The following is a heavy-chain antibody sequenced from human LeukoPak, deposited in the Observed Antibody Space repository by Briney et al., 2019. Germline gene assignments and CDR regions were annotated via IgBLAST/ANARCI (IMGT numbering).Heavy chain of an antibody. J-gene: IGHJ3*02. CDR3: SRWGTYSSSWLGAFDI. V-gene: IGHV3-7*05. CDR1: GFTFSNYW. CDR2: IKQDGSEK. D-gene: IGHD6-13*01. Sequence: PGGSLRLSCAASGFTFSNYWMSWVRQAPGKRLERVANIKQDGSEKYYVDSVKGRFTTSRDNARNSPHLQMNSLRAEDTAVYYCSRWGTYSSSWLGAFDIWGQGTMVTVSS.